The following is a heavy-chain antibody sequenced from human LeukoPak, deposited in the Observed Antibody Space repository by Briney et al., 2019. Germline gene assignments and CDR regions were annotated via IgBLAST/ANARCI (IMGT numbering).Heavy chain of an antibody. CDR3: ARERYGGGFYYFDY. V-gene: IGHV3-21*01. CDR2: ISSSSSYI. J-gene: IGHJ4*02. CDR1: GFTFSSYS. D-gene: IGHD4-23*01. Sequence: GGSLRLSCAASGFTFSSYSRNWVRQAPGKGLEWVSSISSSSSYIYYADSVKGRFTISRDNAKNSLYLQMNSLRAEDTAVYYCARERYGGGFYYFDYWGQGTLVTVSS.